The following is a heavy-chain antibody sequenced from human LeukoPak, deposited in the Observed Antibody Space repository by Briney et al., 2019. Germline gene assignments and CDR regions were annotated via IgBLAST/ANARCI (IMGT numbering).Heavy chain of an antibody. D-gene: IGHD2-15*01. CDR3: AKDLGYCSGGSCYARPRGDY. J-gene: IGHJ4*02. CDR1: GFTFSTYA. Sequence: PGGSLRHSCAASGFTFSTYAMSWVRQAPGKGLEWVSGISASGGSTYYADSVKGRFTISRDNSKNTLYLQMNRLRAEDTAVYYCAKDLGYCSGGSCYARPRGDYWGQGTLVTVSS. V-gene: IGHV3-23*01. CDR2: ISASGGST.